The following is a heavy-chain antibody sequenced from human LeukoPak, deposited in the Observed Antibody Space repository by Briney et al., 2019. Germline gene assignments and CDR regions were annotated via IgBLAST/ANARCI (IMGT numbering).Heavy chain of an antibody. CDR3: AREWCSGGSCYSRSGFDY. CDR2: IYTSGST. J-gene: IGHJ4*02. V-gene: IGHV4-61*02. CDR1: GGSISSGSYY. Sequence: PSQTLSLTCTVSGGSISSGSYYWSWIRQPAGKGLGWIGRIYTSGSTNYNPSLKSRVTISVDTSKNQFSLKLSSVTAADTAVYYCAREWCSGGSCYSRSGFDYWGQGTLVTVSS. D-gene: IGHD2-15*01.